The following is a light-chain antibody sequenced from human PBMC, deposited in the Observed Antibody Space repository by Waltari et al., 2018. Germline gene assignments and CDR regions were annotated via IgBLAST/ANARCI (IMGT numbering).Light chain of an antibody. J-gene: IGLJ3*02. CDR2: SNN. Sequence: QSVLTQPPSASGTPGPRVTISCSGSSSNIGSNTVNWSQQPPGTAPKLLIYSNNQRPSGVPDRFSGSKSGPSASLAISGLQSEDEADYYCAAWDDSLNGWVFGGGTKLTVL. CDR3: AAWDDSLNGWV. V-gene: IGLV1-44*01. CDR1: SSNIGSNT.